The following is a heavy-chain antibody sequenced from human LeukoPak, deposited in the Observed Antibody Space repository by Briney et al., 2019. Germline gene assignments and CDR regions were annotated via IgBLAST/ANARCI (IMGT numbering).Heavy chain of an antibody. J-gene: IGHJ6*02. V-gene: IGHV3-30*18. Sequence: GGSLRLSCAASGFTFSDYYMSWVRQAPGKGLEWVAVISYDGSNKYYADSVKGRFTISRDDSKNTLYLQMNSLRAEDTAVYYCAKAKDIVVVVAATNYYYGMDVWGQGTTVTVSS. CDR1: GFTFSDYY. D-gene: IGHD2-15*01. CDR3: AKAKDIVVVVAATNYYYGMDV. CDR2: ISYDGSNK.